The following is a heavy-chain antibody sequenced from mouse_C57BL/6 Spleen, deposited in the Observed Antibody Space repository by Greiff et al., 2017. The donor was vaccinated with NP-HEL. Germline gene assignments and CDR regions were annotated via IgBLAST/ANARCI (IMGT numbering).Heavy chain of an antibody. Sequence: QVQLQQSGPELVKPGASVKISCKASGYAFSSSWMNWVKQRPGKGLEWIGRIYPGDGDTNYNGKFKGKATLTADKSSSTAYMQLSSLTSEDSAVYFCAREELDGYWGQGTTLTVSS. V-gene: IGHV1-82*01. J-gene: IGHJ2*01. CDR1: GYAFSSSW. CDR3: AREELDGY. CDR2: IYPGDGDT.